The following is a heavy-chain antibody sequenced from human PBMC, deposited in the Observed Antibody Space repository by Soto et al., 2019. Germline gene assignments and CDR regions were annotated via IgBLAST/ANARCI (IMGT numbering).Heavy chain of an antibody. Sequence: PSETLSLTCTVSSGSISGYYWSWIRQPPGMGLEWIGDIYYIGTTNYNPSLKSRVTISVDTSKNQLSLKLRSVTAADTAVYYCARTTYCGGDCFSGSDYWGQGTLVTVSS. J-gene: IGHJ4*02. CDR1: SGSISGYY. CDR3: ARTTYCGGDCFSGSDY. D-gene: IGHD2-21*02. V-gene: IGHV4-59*01. CDR2: IYYIGTT.